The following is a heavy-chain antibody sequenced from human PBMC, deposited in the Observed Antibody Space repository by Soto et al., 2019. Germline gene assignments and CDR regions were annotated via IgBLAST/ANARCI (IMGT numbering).Heavy chain of an antibody. Sequence: SETLSLTCTVSGGSISSYYWSWIRQPPGKGLEWIGYIYYSGSTNYNPSLKSRVTISVDTSKNQFSLKLSSVTAADTAVYYCARDVYGDYFFDYWGQGTLVTVSS. J-gene: IGHJ4*02. CDR2: IYYSGST. V-gene: IGHV4-59*01. CDR1: GGSISSYY. CDR3: ARDVYGDYFFDY. D-gene: IGHD4-17*01.